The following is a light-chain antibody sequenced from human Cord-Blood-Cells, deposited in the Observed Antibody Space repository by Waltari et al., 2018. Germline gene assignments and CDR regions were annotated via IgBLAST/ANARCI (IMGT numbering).Light chain of an antibody. CDR2: DVS. CDR1: SSDVGGSNY. J-gene: IGLJ3*02. V-gene: IGLV2-14*03. CDR3: SSYTSSSTWV. Sequence: QSALTQPASVSGSPGQSIPISCTGTSSDVGGSNYVTWYQQHPGKAPKLMIDDVSNRPSGVANRFSGSKSGNTASLTISGLQAEDEADYYGSSYTSSSTWVFGGGTKLTVL.